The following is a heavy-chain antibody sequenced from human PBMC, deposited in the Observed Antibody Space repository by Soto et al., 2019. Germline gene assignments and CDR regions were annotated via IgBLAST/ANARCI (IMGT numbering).Heavy chain of an antibody. CDR1: GGSISRDSFY. J-gene: IGHJ3*01. D-gene: IGHD6-19*01. V-gene: IGHV4-39*01. CDR3: ARRLVIAVACSREHAFDH. Sequence: PSETLSLTCTVSGGSISRDSFYWGWIRQPPGKGLEWTWSIFYSGSTYYNPSLTSRITTSVDTSKNQFSLKLTSVIAADTAVYYCARRLVIAVACSREHAFDHWGQGT. CDR2: IFYSGST.